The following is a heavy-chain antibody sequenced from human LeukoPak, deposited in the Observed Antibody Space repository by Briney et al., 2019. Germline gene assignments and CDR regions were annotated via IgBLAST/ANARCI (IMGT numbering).Heavy chain of an antibody. V-gene: IGHV3-21*03. J-gene: IGHJ4*02. CDR1: GFIFSSFS. D-gene: IGHD2-15*01. CDR3: VVGGSPGY. Sequence: KSGGSLRLSCAASGFIFSSFSVNWVRQAPGKGLEWVSSISTSGGLSSVYYADFVQGRFTASRDNTKNTWSLEMNSLRAEDTAVYYCVVGGSPGYWGQGTLVTVSS. CDR2: ISTSGGLSSV.